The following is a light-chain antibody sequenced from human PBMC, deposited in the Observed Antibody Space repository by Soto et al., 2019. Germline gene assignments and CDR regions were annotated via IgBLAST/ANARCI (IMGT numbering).Light chain of an antibody. CDR2: EVS. Sequence: QSLLTQPASVSGSPGESNTISCTGTSSHVGTLNFVTWYQHHPGKAAKLLIYEVSNRPSGVSNRFSGSKSGNTASLTISGLQAEDEADYYCSSYTGSRTSGVFGTGTKVTVL. CDR3: SSYTGSRTSGV. J-gene: IGLJ1*01. CDR1: SSHVGTLNF. V-gene: IGLV2-14*01.